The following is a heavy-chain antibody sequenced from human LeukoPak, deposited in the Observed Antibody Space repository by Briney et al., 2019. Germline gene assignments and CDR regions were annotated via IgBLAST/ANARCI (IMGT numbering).Heavy chain of an antibody. V-gene: IGHV1-18*01. CDR3: ARYSVSYRSSSHYYFDY. Sequence: ASVKVSCKASGYRLTSYGISWVQQAPGQRLEWMGWISTYNGNTNYAQKLQDRVTMTTDTSTSTAYMELRSLRSDDTAVYYCARYSVSYRSSSHYYFDYWGQGTLVTVSS. J-gene: IGHJ4*02. CDR1: GYRLTSYG. D-gene: IGHD6-13*01. CDR2: ISTYNGNT.